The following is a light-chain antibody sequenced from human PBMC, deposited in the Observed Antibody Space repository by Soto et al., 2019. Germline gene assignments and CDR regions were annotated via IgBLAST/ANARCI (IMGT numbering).Light chain of an antibody. V-gene: IGKV3-11*01. CDR2: DAS. J-gene: IGKJ4*01. Sequence: EIVLTQSPATLSLSPGERATLSCRASQSISSHLAWYQQKPGQAPRLLIYDASNRATGIPARFSGSGSGTDFTLTIRSLEPEDCAVYYCQQRPNLPLTFGGGTKVEIK. CDR3: QQRPNLPLT. CDR1: QSISSH.